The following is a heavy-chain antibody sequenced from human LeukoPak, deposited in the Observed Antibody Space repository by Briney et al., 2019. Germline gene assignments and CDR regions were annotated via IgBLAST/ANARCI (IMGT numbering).Heavy chain of an antibody. Sequence: GGSLILSCAASGFTVITNDMTWVRQAPGKGLEWVSVLYSDGNTKYADSVQGRFTISRDNSKNTLYLQMNSLRAEDTAVYYCARYCSNGVCYDYWGQGTLVTVSS. CDR2: LYSDGNT. CDR1: GFTVITND. D-gene: IGHD2-8*01. CDR3: ARYCSNGVCYDY. J-gene: IGHJ4*02. V-gene: IGHV3-53*01.